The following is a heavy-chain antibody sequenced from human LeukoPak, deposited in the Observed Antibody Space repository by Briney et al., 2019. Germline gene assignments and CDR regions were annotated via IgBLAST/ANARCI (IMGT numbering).Heavy chain of an antibody. V-gene: IGHV3-7*03. CDR1: GFKFSSYS. CDR2: IKEDGSEK. D-gene: IGHD3-22*01. J-gene: IGHJ4*02. CDR3: AKDRNYYDSSGYYYGDY. Sequence: PGGSLRLSCAASGFKFSSYSMKWVRQAPGKGLEWVANIKEDGSEKNYVDSVEGRFTISRDNAKNSLYLQMTSLRAEDTAVYYCAKDRNYYDSSGYYYGDYWGQGTLVIVSS.